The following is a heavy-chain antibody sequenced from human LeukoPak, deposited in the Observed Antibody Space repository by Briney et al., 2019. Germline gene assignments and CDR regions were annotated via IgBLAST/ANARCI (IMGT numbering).Heavy chain of an antibody. CDR2: ISAGSSST. J-gene: IGHJ4*02. Sequence: PGGSLRLSCAASGFTFSSYAMSWVRQAPGKGLEWVSAISAGSSSTKYADSVQGRFSISRDNSKNTLYLQMDSLRVEDTAVYYCAKSDDYEGYAYWGQGTLVTVSS. CDR1: GFTFSSYA. V-gene: IGHV3-23*01. D-gene: IGHD3-16*01. CDR3: AKSDDYEGYAY.